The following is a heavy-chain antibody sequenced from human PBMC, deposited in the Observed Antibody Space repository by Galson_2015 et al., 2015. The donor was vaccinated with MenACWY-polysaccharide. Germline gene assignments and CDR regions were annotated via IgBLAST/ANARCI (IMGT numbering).Heavy chain of an antibody. CDR1: GYTFDTYY. V-gene: IGHV1-46*02. CDR2: INPSGGGT. CDR3: ARDKPPTTDVDYYSGLDV. D-gene: IGHD1-1*01. J-gene: IGHJ6*02. Sequence: SVKVSCKASGYTFDTYYARWVRQAPGQGLEWMGIINPSGGGTSYAERFQGRVAMTSDTSTSTFYMELSSLTSEDTAIYYCARDKPPTTDVDYYSGLDVWGQGTTVIVSS.